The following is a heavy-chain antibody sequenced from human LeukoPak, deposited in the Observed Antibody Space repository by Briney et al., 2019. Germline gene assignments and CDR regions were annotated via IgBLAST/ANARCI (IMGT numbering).Heavy chain of an antibody. V-gene: IGHV3-23*01. Sequence: GGSLRLSCAVSGFTFSIYGMSWVRQAPGKGLEWVSAISNNGGYTYYADSVQGRFTISRDNSKSTLCLQMNSLRAEDTAVYYCAKQLGYCSDGSCYFPYWGQGTLVTVSS. CDR2: ISNNGGYT. J-gene: IGHJ4*02. CDR1: GFTFSIYG. CDR3: AKQLGYCSDGSCYFPY. D-gene: IGHD2-15*01.